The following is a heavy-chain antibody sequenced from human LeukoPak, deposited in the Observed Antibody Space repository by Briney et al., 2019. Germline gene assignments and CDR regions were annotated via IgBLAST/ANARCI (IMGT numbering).Heavy chain of an antibody. J-gene: IGHJ4*02. CDR2: IKQDGSQK. CDR1: GFTFNKYW. D-gene: IGHD6-13*01. Sequence: GGSLRLSCADSGFTFNKYWMSWVRQAPGKGLEWVANIKQDGSQKYYVDSVKGQFTISRDNAKSSVYLQMNSLRVEDTALYYCARGLATAAAYWGQGTLVTVSS. V-gene: IGHV3-7*01. CDR3: ARGLATAAAY.